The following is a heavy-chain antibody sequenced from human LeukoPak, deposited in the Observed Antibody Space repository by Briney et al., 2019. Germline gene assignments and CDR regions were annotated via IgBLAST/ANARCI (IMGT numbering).Heavy chain of an antibody. J-gene: IGHJ5*02. V-gene: IGHV4-59*12. Sequence: SETLSLTCTVSGGSIGSYYWSWIRQPPGKGLEWIGYIYYSGSTNYNPSLKSRVTISVDTSKNQFSLKLSFVTALDTAEYYCARNAGASDWDWFDPWGQGTLVTVSS. CDR2: IYYSGST. CDR1: GGSIGSYY. D-gene: IGHD1-26*01. CDR3: ARNAGASDWDWFDP.